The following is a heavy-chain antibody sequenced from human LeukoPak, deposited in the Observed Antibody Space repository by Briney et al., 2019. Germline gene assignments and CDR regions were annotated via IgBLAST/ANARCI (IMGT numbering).Heavy chain of an antibody. Sequence: GGSLRLSCAASGFTFSSYAMHWVRQAPGKGLEWVAVISYDGSNKYYADSVKGRFTISRDNSKNTLCLQMNSLRAEDTAVYYCAKDMSSGWPHYFDYWGQGTLVTVSS. D-gene: IGHD6-19*01. CDR3: AKDMSSGWPHYFDY. J-gene: IGHJ4*02. V-gene: IGHV3-30*04. CDR1: GFTFSSYA. CDR2: ISYDGSNK.